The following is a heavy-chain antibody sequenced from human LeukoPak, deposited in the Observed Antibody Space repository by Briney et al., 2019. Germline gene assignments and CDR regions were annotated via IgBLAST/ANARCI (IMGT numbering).Heavy chain of an antibody. CDR3: ASLRPSGYYFDY. J-gene: IGHJ4*02. CDR1: GGSISSYY. CDR2: IYYSGST. Sequence: SETLSLTCTVSGGSISSYYWSWIRQPPGKGLEWIGYIYYSGSTNYNPSLKSRVTISVDTSKNQFSLKLSSVTAADTAVYYCASLRPSGYYFDYWGQGTLVTVSS. V-gene: IGHV4-59*12. D-gene: IGHD5-12*01.